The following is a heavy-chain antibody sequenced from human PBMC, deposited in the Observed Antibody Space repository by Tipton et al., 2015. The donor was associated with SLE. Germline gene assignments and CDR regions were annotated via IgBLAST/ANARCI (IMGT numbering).Heavy chain of an antibody. CDR1: GYIFSDYA. D-gene: IGHD2-8*01. Sequence: GSLRLSCAASGYIFSDYAMSWVRQAPGKGLEWVASISGSGGSAYHAESVKGRFTISRDNSKRTLYLQINSLRAEDTAVYFCAKDPPYCVNGVCYEFDSWRRGTLV. CDR3: AKDPPYCVNGVCYEFDS. V-gene: IGHV3-23*01. CDR2: ISGSGGSA. J-gene: IGHJ4*02.